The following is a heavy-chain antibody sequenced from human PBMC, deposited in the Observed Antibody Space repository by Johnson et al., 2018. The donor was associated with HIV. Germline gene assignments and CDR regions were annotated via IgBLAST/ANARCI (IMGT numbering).Heavy chain of an antibody. V-gene: IGHV3-13*01. D-gene: IGHD3-22*01. J-gene: IGHJ3*01. CDR1: GFTFSSYD. Sequence: VQLVESGGGLVQPGGSLRLSCAASGFTFSSYDMHWVRQATGKGLEWVSAIGTAGDTYYPGSVTGRFTISRDNVKKSLYLQMNDLRAEDTALYYCARDWDYYDASGYYYANMVDAFDVWGQGTMVTVSS. CDR3: ARDWDYYDASGYYYANMVDAFDV. CDR2: IGTAGDT.